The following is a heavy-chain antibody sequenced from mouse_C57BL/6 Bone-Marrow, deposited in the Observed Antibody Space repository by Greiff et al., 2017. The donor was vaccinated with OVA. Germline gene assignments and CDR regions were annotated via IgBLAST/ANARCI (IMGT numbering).Heavy chain of an antibody. CDR2: IHPNSGST. CDR3: AIYYDYDYDV. J-gene: IGHJ1*03. V-gene: IGHV1-64*01. D-gene: IGHD2-4*01. Sequence: QVQLQQPGAELVKPGASVKLSCKASGYTFTSYWMHWVKQMPGQGLEWIGMIHPNSGSTNYNEKFKSKATLTVDKSSSTAYMQLSSLTSEDSAVYYCAIYYDYDYDVWGTGTTVTVSS. CDR1: GYTFTSYW.